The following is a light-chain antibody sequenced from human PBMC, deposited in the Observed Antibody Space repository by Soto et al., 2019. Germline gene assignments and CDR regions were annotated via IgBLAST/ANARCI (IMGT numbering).Light chain of an antibody. CDR2: EVS. CDR3: SSYAGSNNHVV. CDR1: SSDVGGYNY. V-gene: IGLV2-8*01. J-gene: IGLJ2*01. Sequence: QSVLTQPPSASGSPGQSVTISCTGTSSDVGGYNYVSWYQQHPGKAPKLMIYEVSKRPSGVPDRFSGSKSGNTASLTVSGLQAEDEADYYCSSYAGSNNHVVFGGGTKVTV.